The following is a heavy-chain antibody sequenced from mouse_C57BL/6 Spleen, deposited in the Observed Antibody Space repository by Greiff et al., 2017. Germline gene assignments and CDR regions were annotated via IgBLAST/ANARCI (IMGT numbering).Heavy chain of an antibody. J-gene: IGHJ2*01. Sequence: VQLQQPGAELVRPGSSVKLSCKASGYTFTSYWMPWVKQRPIQGLEWIGNIDPSDSETHYNQKFKDKATLTVDKSSSTAYMQLSSLTSEDSAVYYCARSKSYDDDNFDYWGQGTTLTVSS. CDR1: GYTFTSYW. CDR2: IDPSDSET. V-gene: IGHV1-52*01. D-gene: IGHD2-4*01. CDR3: ARSKSYDDDNFDY.